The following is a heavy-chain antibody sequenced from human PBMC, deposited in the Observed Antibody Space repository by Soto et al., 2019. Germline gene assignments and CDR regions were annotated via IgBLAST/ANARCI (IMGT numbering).Heavy chain of an antibody. D-gene: IGHD3-3*01. Sequence: SETLSLTCTVSGGSISSYYWSWIRQPPGKGLEWIGYIYYSGSTNYNPSLKSRVTISVDTSKNQFSLRLSSVTAADTAVYYCARNGQNFWSGYPEYYFDYWGQGTLVTVSS. CDR3: ARNGQNFWSGYPEYYFDY. CDR2: IYYSGST. CDR1: GGSISSYY. V-gene: IGHV4-59*01. J-gene: IGHJ4*02.